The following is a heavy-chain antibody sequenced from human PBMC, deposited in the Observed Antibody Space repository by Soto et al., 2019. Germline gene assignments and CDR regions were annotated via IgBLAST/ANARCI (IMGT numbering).Heavy chain of an antibody. CDR1: GESESRYW. V-gene: IGHV5-51*01. D-gene: IGHD5-12*01. Sequence: GASLKSSGKGCGESESRYWREWVRQMQGKGLDWMAIIYPGDSDTRYSPSFQGQVPISADKSISTAYQQWSSLKASDTGMYYCAKLVMATIYARGTRDAFDIWGQGTMVTVS. J-gene: IGHJ3*02. CDR3: AKLVMATIYARGTRDAFDI. CDR2: IYPGDSDT.